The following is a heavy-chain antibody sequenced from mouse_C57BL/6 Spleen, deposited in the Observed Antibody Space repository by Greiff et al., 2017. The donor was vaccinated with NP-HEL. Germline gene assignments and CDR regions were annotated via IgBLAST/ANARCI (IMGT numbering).Heavy chain of an antibody. Sequence: EVKLIESGEGLVKPGGSLKLSCAASGFTFSSYAMSWVRQTPEKRLEWVAYISSGGDYIYYADTVKGRFTISRDNARNTLYLQMSSLKSEDTAMYYCTRDRRLYSGFDVWGTGTTVTVSS. V-gene: IGHV5-9-1*02. J-gene: IGHJ1*03. CDR3: TRDRRLYSGFDV. CDR1: GFTFSSYA. CDR2: ISSGGDYI. D-gene: IGHD1-1*01.